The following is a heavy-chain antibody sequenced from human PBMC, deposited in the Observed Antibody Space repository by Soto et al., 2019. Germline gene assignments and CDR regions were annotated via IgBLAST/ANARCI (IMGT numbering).Heavy chain of an antibody. D-gene: IGHD3-10*01. J-gene: IGHJ4*02. V-gene: IGHV4-61*01. CDR2: IVYSVTT. CDR3: TRVSMTYYFQPSGQYYYDF. Sequence: QVPLQESGPGLVKPSETLSLTCTVSGDSVNSGSYYWSWIRQPPGMGLECLGYIVYSVTTNYNPSLKSRVTISLHTSKNQFSLNLTSVTAADTAVYYCTRVSMTYYFQPSGQYYYDFWGRGTLVTVSS. CDR1: GDSVNSGSYY.